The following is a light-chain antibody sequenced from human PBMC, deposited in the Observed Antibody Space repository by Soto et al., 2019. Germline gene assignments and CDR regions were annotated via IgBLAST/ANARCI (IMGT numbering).Light chain of an antibody. V-gene: IGKV1-39*01. CDR3: QQSYSTPPVS. J-gene: IGKJ5*01. Sequence: DIQMTQSKYSLSASVGDRVTITCRASQSISSYLNWYQQKPGKAPKLLIYAASSLQSGVPSRFSGSGSGTDFTLTISSLQPEDFATYYCQQSYSTPPVSFGQGTRLEIK. CDR1: QSISSY. CDR2: AAS.